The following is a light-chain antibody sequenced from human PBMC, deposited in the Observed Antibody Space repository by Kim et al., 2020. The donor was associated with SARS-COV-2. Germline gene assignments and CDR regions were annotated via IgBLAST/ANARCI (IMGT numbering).Light chain of an antibody. CDR3: NSRDSSGNHLV. V-gene: IGLV3-19*01. CDR1: SLRSYY. Sequence: LGHTIRLTCQRDSLRSYYASWYQQKPGQAPVLVIYGKNNRPSGIPDRFSGSSSGNTASLTITGAQAEDEADYYCNSRDSSGNHLVFGGGTQLTVL. CDR2: GKN. J-gene: IGLJ2*01.